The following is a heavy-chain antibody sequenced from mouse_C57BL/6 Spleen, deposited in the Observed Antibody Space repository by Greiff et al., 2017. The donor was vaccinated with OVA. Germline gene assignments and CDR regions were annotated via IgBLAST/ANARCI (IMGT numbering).Heavy chain of an antibody. Sequence: EVKLEESGGGLVQPGGSMKLSCVASGFTFSNYWMNWVRQSPEKGLEWVAQIRLKSDNYATHYAESVKGRFTISRDDSKSSVYLQMNNLRAEDTGIYYCTAYDGTGDWFAYWGQGTLVTVSA. V-gene: IGHV6-3*01. CDR3: TAYDGTGDWFAY. J-gene: IGHJ3*01. CDR1: GFTFSNYW. D-gene: IGHD2-3*01. CDR2: IRLKSDNYAT.